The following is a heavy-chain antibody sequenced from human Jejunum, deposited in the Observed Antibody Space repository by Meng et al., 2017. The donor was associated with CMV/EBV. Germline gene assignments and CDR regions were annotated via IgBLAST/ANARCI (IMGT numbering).Heavy chain of an antibody. D-gene: IGHD3-10*01. J-gene: IGHJ5*01. Sequence: GYTFTSYYIHWVRQAPGQGLEWMGLVNPSGGTTKLEKKYQDRVTMTRDTSTNTVYMELKSLKSEDTAVYYCARDLIVVTGTGIDSWGQGAPVTVSS. V-gene: IGHV1-46*01. CDR3: ARDLIVVTGTGIDS. CDR1: GYTFTSYY. CDR2: VNPSGGTT.